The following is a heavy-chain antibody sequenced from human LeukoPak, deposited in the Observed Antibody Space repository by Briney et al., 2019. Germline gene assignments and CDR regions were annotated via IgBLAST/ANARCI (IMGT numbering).Heavy chain of an antibody. CDR1: GFTFSNYW. Sequence: GGSLRLSCAASGFTFSNYWMSWVRQAPGKGLEWVANIREDGSEKYYVDSVKGQFTISRDNSNNTLYLQMNSLRTEDTAVYYCAREVATMTDGFDIWGQGTMVTVS. V-gene: IGHV3-7*01. D-gene: IGHD5-12*01. CDR2: IREDGSEK. J-gene: IGHJ3*02. CDR3: AREVATMTDGFDI.